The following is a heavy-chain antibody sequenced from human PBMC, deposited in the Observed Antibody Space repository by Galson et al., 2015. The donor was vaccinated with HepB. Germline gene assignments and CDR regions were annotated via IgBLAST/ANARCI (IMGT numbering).Heavy chain of an antibody. CDR3: ARDCLWNFDF. J-gene: IGHJ4*02. CDR1: GFTFSSSN. CDR2: ISPDGRTT. Sequence: SLRLSCAASGFTFSSSNMHWVRQSPVKGLEWLAIISPDGRTTYYADAVRGRFTISRDNSKNTLFLQVENLGPQDTAAYYCARDCLWNFDFWGRGALVTVSS. V-gene: IGHV3-30-3*01. D-gene: IGHD1-1*01.